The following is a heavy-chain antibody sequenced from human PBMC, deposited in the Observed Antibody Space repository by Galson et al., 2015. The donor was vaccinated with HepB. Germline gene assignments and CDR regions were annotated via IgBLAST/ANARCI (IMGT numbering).Heavy chain of an antibody. D-gene: IGHD3-10*01. CDR1: GFTASRIY. Sequence: SLRLSCAASGFTASRIYMSWVRQAPGKGLEWVSVIYSGGTTYYADSVKGRFTISRHNSKNTLYLQMNSLRAEDTAVYYCARDYYGSGSYPYEAFDIWGQGTMVTVSS. CDR2: IYSGGTT. V-gene: IGHV3-53*04. J-gene: IGHJ3*02. CDR3: ARDYYGSGSYPYEAFDI.